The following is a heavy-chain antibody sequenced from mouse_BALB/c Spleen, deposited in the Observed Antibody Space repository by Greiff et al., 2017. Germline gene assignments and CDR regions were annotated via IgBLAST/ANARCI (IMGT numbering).Heavy chain of an antibody. CDR1: GFTFSSYA. D-gene: IGHD2-4*01. V-gene: IGHV5-9-3*01. CDR3: ARQGADYDYAMDY. J-gene: IGHJ4*01. Sequence: EVHLVESGGGLVKPGGSLKLSCAASGFTFSSYAMSWVRQTPEKRLEWVATISSGGSYTYYPDSVKGRFTISRDNAKNTLYLQMSSLRSEDTAMYYCARQGADYDYAMDYWGQGTSDTVSS. CDR2: ISSGGSYT.